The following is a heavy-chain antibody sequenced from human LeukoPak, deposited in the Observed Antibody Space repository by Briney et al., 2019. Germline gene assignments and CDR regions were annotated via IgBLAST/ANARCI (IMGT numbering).Heavy chain of an antibody. Sequence: GGSLRLSCAASGFTFDNYVMAWIRQAPGKGLEWVSTISASFALTYSADSVKGRLTISRDNSKSTLYLQMNSLRVEDTAVYYCATGRGLGTYWYFDLWGRGTLVTVAS. CDR3: ATGRGLGTYWYFDL. V-gene: IGHV3-23*01. CDR1: GFTFDNYV. J-gene: IGHJ2*01. D-gene: IGHD3/OR15-3a*01. CDR2: ISASFALT.